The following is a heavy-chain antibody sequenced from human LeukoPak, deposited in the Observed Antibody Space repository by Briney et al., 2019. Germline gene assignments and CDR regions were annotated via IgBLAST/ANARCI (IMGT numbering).Heavy chain of an antibody. CDR2: IGPGGDI. Sequence: GGSLRLSCAASGFSFTAYSMNWVRQAPGRGLEWISYIGPGGDIYYADSVTGRFTVSRDTAKNSLYLQMNGLRVEDTAVYYCARRFDSRGKGTLVTVSS. CDR3: ARRFDS. CDR1: GFSFTAYS. V-gene: IGHV3-48*01. J-gene: IGHJ4*02.